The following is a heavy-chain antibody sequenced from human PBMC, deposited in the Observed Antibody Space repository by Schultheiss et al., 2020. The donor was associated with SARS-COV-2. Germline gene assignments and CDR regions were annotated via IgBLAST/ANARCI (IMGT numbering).Heavy chain of an antibody. V-gene: IGHV3-21*01. CDR2: ISSSSSYI. CDR3: ARWASKAYYYYYGMDV. CDR1: GFTFSTYA. D-gene: IGHD4-11*01. J-gene: IGHJ6*02. Sequence: GGSLRLSCAASGFTFSTYAMSWVRQAPGKGLEWVSSISSSSSYIYYADSVKGRFTISRDNAKNSLYLQMNSLRAEDTAVYYCARWASKAYYYYYGMDVWGQGTTVTVSS.